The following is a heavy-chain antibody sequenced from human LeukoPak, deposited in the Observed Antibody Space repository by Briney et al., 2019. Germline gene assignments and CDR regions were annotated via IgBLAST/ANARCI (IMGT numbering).Heavy chain of an antibody. J-gene: IGHJ4*02. CDR2: IYSGGTT. V-gene: IGHV3-53*01. D-gene: IGHD4-17*01. CDR3: ASRSGGDYPYFDY. CDR1: GFTFSSYA. Sequence: GGSLRLSCAASGFTFSSYAMHWVRQAPGKGLEWVSVIYSGGTTKYADSVKGRFTISRDNSKNTLYLQMNSLRVEDTALYYCASRSGGDYPYFDYWGQGTLVTVSS.